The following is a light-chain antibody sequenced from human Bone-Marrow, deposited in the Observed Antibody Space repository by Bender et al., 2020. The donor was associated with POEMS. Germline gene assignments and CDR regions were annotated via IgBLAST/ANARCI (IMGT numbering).Light chain of an antibody. CDR3: CSYTGSTTWM. J-gene: IGLJ3*02. Sequence: QSALTQPASVSGSPGQTITISCTGTISDVGAYNLVSWYQQHPGKAPKLIIYEVSKWPSGTSDRFSGSKSGNTASLTISGLQAEDEANYYCCSYTGSTTWMFGGGTKVTVL. CDR1: ISDVGAYNL. V-gene: IGLV2-23*02. CDR2: EVS.